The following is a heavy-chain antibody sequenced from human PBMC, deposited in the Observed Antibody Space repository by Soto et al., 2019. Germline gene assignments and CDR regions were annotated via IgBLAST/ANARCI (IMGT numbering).Heavy chain of an antibody. D-gene: IGHD1-26*01. Sequence: EVQLVQSGAEVKKPGESLKISCKASGYSFTDFWIGWVRQVPGKGLEWMGIISPGDSDTRYSTSFEGQVTISADKSISTAYLQWSSLKASDTAMYYCARFDLVGLSKNWFDLWGQGTLVTVSS. CDR3: ARFDLVGLSKNWFDL. J-gene: IGHJ5*02. CDR2: ISPGDSDT. CDR1: GYSFTDFW. V-gene: IGHV5-51*03.